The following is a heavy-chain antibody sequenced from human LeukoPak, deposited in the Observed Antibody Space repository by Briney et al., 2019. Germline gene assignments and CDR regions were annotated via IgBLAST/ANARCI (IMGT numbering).Heavy chain of an antibody. Sequence: SEALSLTCTVSGDSISSYYWSWIRQPPGKGLEWIGYIYYSGSTNYNPSLKSRVTISVDTSKNQFSLKLSSVTAADTAVYYCARDRALWDAFDIWGQGTMVTVSS. J-gene: IGHJ3*02. CDR3: ARDRALWDAFDI. V-gene: IGHV4-59*01. CDR1: GDSISSYY. CDR2: IYYSGST. D-gene: IGHD3-10*01.